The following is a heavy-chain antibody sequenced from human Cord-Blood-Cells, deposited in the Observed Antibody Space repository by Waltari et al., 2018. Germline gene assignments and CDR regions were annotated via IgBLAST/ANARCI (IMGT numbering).Heavy chain of an antibody. Sequence: QLQLQESGPGLVKPSETLSLTCTVSGGSISSSSYYWGWIRQPPGKGLDWIGCIYYRGRTDYNPSLESRVTITVETSKNQFSLKLSCVTAADTAVYYCARQGEVRGVYYFDYWGQGTLVTVSS. J-gene: IGHJ4*02. CDR2: IYYRGRT. CDR1: GGSISSSSYY. D-gene: IGHD3-10*01. V-gene: IGHV4-39*01. CDR3: ARQGEVRGVYYFDY.